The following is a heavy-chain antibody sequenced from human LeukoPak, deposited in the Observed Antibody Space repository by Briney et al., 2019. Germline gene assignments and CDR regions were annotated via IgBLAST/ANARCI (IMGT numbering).Heavy chain of an antibody. J-gene: IGHJ4*02. D-gene: IGHD3-3*01. CDR3: ARGITIFGVVIPGGY. Sequence: GGSLRLSCAASGFTFSSYGMHWVRQAPGKGLEWVAFIRYDGSNKYYADSVKGRFTISRDNSKNTLYLQMNSLRAEDTAVYYCARGITIFGVVIPGGYWGQGTLVTVSS. V-gene: IGHV3-30*02. CDR2: IRYDGSNK. CDR1: GFTFSSYG.